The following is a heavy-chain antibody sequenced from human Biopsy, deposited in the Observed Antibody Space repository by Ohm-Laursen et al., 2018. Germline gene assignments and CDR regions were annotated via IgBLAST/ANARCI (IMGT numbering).Heavy chain of an antibody. V-gene: IGHV4-4*07. CDR3: ARATNSTGWPYYYFYGMDV. D-gene: IGHD2/OR15-2a*01. CDR1: GASVSTDY. Sequence: TLSLTCSVSGASVSTDYWSWIRQPAGKGLEWIGRTYISGRTDYNPSLKSRVIVSVDTSMNQISLRLNSVTAADTAVYYCARATNSTGWPYYYFYGMDVWGQGTTVTVSS. J-gene: IGHJ6*02. CDR2: TYISGRT.